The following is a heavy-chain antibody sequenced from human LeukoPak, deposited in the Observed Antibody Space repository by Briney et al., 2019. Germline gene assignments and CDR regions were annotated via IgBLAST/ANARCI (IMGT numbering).Heavy chain of an antibody. D-gene: IGHD2-21*01. CDR2: ISTYNGNA. J-gene: IGHJ3*02. Sequence: VASVKVSCKTSGYTFTYFGITWVRQAPGQGLEWMGWISTYNGNAKYAQNLQGRVTMTTDTSTTTVYMELRSLRSEDTAVYYCARSGPIQAHDAFDIWGQGTMVTVSS. V-gene: IGHV1-18*04. CDR1: GYTFTYFG. CDR3: ARSGPIQAHDAFDI.